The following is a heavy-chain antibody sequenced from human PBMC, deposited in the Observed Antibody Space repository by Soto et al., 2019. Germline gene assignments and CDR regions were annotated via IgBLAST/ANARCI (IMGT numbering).Heavy chain of an antibody. CDR3: ARRPHITMVRGVPTYYYYYMDA. V-gene: IGHV4-34*01. CDR1: GGSFSGYY. Sequence: SETLSLTCAVYGGSFSGYYWSWIRQPPGKGLEWIGEINHSGSTNYNPSLKSRVTISVDTSKNQFSLKLSSVTAADTAVYYCARRPHITMVRGVPTYYYYYMDAWGKGTTVTVSS. D-gene: IGHD3-10*01. CDR2: INHSGST. J-gene: IGHJ6*03.